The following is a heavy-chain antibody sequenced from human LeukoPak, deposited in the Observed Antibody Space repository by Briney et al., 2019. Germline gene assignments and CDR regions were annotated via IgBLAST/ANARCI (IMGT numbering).Heavy chain of an antibody. CDR2: IRYDGRNN. Sequence: PGGSLRLSCASSGFTFSSYGMHWVRQAPGKGLEWVTFIRYDGRNNYYADSVKGRFTSCRDNSKNTLYLQMNSLRAEDTAVYYCAKDTYYYDNSGYSGAFDIWGQGTMVTVPS. CDR1: GFTFSSYG. V-gene: IGHV3-30*02. D-gene: IGHD3-22*01. CDR3: AKDTYYYDNSGYSGAFDI. J-gene: IGHJ3*02.